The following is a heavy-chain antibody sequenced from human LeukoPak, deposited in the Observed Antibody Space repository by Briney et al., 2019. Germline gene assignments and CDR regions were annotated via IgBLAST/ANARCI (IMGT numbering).Heavy chain of an antibody. D-gene: IGHD1-26*01. CDR3: ARDLGSVGATYRY. J-gene: IGHJ4*02. CDR1: GFTFSSYS. CDR2: ISSSSSTI. V-gene: IGHV3-48*04. Sequence: GGSLRLSCAASGFTFSSYSMNWVRQAPGKGLEWVSYISSSSSTIYYADSVKGRFTISRDNAKNSLYLQMNSLRAEDTAVYYCARDLGSVGATYRYWGQGTLVTVSS.